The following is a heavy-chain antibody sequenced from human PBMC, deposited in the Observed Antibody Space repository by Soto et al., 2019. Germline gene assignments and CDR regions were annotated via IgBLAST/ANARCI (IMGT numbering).Heavy chain of an antibody. CDR1: GGSISSGSYY. V-gene: IGHV4-31*03. Sequence: QVQLQESGPGLVKPSQTLSLTCTVSGGSISSGSYYWSWIRQLPGKGLEWIGYIYYSGSTYYNPSLKSRVTISVDTSKNQFSRNLNSVTAADTAVYYCATRTDYYYGSGSLGGMDVWGQGTTVTVSS. CDR3: ATRTDYYYGSGSLGGMDV. J-gene: IGHJ6*02. CDR2: IYYSGST. D-gene: IGHD3-10*01.